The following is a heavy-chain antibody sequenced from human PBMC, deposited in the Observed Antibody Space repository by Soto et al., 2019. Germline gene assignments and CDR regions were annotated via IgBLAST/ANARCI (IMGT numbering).Heavy chain of an antibody. D-gene: IGHD3-3*01. CDR3: ATAGRGYDFWSGYPDY. J-gene: IGHJ4*02. CDR1: GFTFSSYA. CDR2: ISGSGGST. V-gene: IGHV3-23*01. Sequence: GGSLRLSCAASGFTFSSYAMSWVRQAPGKGLEWVSAISGSGGSTYYADSVKGRFTISRDNSKNTLYLQMNSLRAEDTAVYYCATAGRGYDFWSGYPDYWGQGTLVTVSS.